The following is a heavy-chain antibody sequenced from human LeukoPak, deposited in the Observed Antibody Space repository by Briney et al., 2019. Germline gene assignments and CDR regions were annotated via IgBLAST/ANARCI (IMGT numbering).Heavy chain of an antibody. J-gene: IGHJ4*02. CDR3: ARAGYSGYDFYFDY. CDR2: IYYSGST. V-gene: IGHV4-59*01. Sequence: SETLSLTCTVSGGSISSYYWSWIRQPPGKGLEWIGYIYYSGSTNYNPSLRSRVTISVDTSKNQFSLKLSSVTAADTAVYYCARAGYSGYDFYFDYWGQGTLVTVSS. CDR1: GGSISSYY. D-gene: IGHD5-12*01.